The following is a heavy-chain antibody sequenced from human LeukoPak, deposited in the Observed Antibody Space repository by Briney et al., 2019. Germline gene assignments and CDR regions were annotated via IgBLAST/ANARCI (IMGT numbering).Heavy chain of an antibody. D-gene: IGHD3-3*01. V-gene: IGHV4-4*07. CDR3: ARDNDFWSGYRYAFDI. Sequence: SETLSLTCTVSGGSISGYYWSWIRQPPGKGLEWIGRIYNSGSTNYNPSLKSRVTMSVDTYKNQFSLKLSSVTDADTAVYYCARDNDFWSGYRYAFDIWGQGTMVTVSS. CDR2: IYNSGST. J-gene: IGHJ3*02. CDR1: GGSISGYY.